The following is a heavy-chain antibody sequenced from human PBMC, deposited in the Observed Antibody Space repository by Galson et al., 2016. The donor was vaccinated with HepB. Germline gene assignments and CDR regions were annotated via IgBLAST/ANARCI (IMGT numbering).Heavy chain of an antibody. Sequence: QSGAEVKKPGESLRISCKGSGYSFTRYWIGWVRQMPGKGLEWMGIIYPGDSDTSYNPSFQGQVTIAAARALSTAYLQWNSLQASDTPSYYCATYGSGSQYWYFDLWGRGTLVTVSS. CDR2: IYPGDSDT. D-gene: IGHD3-10*01. CDR3: ATYGSGSQYWYFDL. CDR1: GYSFTRYW. V-gene: IGHV5-51*01. J-gene: IGHJ2*01.